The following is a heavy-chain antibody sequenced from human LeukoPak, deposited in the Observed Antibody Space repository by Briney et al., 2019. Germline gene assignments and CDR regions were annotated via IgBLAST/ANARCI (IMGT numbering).Heavy chain of an antibody. CDR3: AREGGSSWGFDI. J-gene: IGHJ3*02. CDR2: INPSSGTT. CDR1: GYIFTNYY. Sequence: ASVKVSCKASGYIFTNYYMHWVRQAPGQGLEWMGIINPSSGTTTYAQKFQGRVTMTRDTSTSTLYMELSSLRSEDTAVYYCAREGGSSWGFDIWGQGTMVTVSS. V-gene: IGHV1-46*01. D-gene: IGHD6-13*01.